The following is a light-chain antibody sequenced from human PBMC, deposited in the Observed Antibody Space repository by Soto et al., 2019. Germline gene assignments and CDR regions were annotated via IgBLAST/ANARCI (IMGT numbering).Light chain of an antibody. CDR3: QERSNWPPFT. J-gene: IGKJ3*01. Sequence: EIVLTQSPATLSLSPGERATLSCRASQSVSSFLAWFQQKPGQAPRLLIYDTSNRAPGIPARFSGSGSGTDFTLTISSLEPEDSAVYYCQERSNWPPFTFGPGTTVEIK. V-gene: IGKV3-11*01. CDR1: QSVSSF. CDR2: DTS.